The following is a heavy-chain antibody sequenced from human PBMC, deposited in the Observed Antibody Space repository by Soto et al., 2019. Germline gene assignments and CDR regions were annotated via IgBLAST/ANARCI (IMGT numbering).Heavy chain of an antibody. CDR1: GGSISGSSYY. D-gene: IGHD3-10*01. Sequence: SETLSLTCTVSGGSISGSSYYWGWIRQPPGKGLEWIGEIYHSGSTNYNPSLKSRVTISVDKSKNQFSLKLSSVTAADTAVYYCARDRGVRGPFDYWGQGTLVTVSS. J-gene: IGHJ4*02. V-gene: IGHV4-39*07. CDR3: ARDRGVRGPFDY. CDR2: IYHSGST.